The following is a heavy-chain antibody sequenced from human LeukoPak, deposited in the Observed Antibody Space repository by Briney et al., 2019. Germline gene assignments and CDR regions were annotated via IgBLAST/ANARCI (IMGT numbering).Heavy chain of an antibody. CDR3: ASEGGYYEGLLFDY. Sequence: SVKVSCKASGGTFSSYAISWVRQAPGQGLEWMGGIIPIFGTANYAQKFQGRVTITADESTSTASMELSSLRSEDTAVYYCASEGGYYEGLLFDYWGQGTLVTVSS. V-gene: IGHV1-69*13. CDR1: GGTFSSYA. J-gene: IGHJ4*02. D-gene: IGHD3-22*01. CDR2: IIPIFGTA.